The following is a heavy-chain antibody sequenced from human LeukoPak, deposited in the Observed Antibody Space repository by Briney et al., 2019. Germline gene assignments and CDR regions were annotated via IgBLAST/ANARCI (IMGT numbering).Heavy chain of an antibody. CDR1: GFTFSSYG. CDR3: ARAEFYFDSSGYYPFDL. V-gene: IGHV3-30*01. Sequence: GSLRLSCAASGFTFSSYGAHWVRQAPGKGLEWVASISCDGSKKYYADSVKGRFTISRDNSKNTVYLQMNSLRPEDTAVHSCARAEFYFDSSGYYPFDLWGQGTLVTVSS. D-gene: IGHD3-22*01. J-gene: IGHJ4*02. CDR2: ISCDGSKK.